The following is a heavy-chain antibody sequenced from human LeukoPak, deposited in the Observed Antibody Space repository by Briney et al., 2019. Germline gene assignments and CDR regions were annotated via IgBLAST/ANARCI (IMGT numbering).Heavy chain of an antibody. CDR3: ARVQYGGNSGGAGY. V-gene: IGHV3-21*01. CDR2: ISSSSSYI. CDR1: GFTFSSYS. Sequence: PGGSLRLSCAASGFTFSSYSMNWVRQAPGKGLEWVSSISSSSSYIYYADSVKGRFTISRDNAKNSLYLQMNSLRAEDTAVYYCARVQYGGNSGGAGYWGQGTLVTVSS. J-gene: IGHJ4*02. D-gene: IGHD4-23*01.